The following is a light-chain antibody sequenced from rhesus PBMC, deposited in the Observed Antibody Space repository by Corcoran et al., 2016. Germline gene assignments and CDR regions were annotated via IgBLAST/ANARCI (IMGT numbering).Light chain of an antibody. J-gene: IGKJ3*01. CDR2: KAS. CDR3: QHSYGTPFT. Sequence: DIQMTQSPSSLSASVGDRVTITCRASENVNNYIHWYQQKPGKAPKLLIYKASTMQSGAPSRFSGSGSGTAFTLTISSLQPEDFATYSCQHSYGTPFTFGPGTKLDIK. CDR1: ENVNNY. V-gene: IGKV1-74*01.